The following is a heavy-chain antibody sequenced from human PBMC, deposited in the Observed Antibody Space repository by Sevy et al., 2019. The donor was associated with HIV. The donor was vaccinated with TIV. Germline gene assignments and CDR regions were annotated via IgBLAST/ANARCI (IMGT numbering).Heavy chain of an antibody. CDR3: AREGGAATTGDHDAFDI. V-gene: IGHV1-69*13. CDR1: GDTFSTYG. J-gene: IGHJ3*02. CDR2: IIPIFGTP. D-gene: IGHD7-27*01. Sequence: ASVKVSCKASGDTFSTYGLSWVRQAPGQGLEWMGGIIPIFGTPNYAQKFQGRVTITADESASTAYMELSSLRSEDTALYYCAREGGAATTGDHDAFDIWGHGTLVTVSS.